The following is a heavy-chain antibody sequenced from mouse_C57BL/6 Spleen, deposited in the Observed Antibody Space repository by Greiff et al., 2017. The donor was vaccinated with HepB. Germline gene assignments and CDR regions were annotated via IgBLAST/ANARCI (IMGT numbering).Heavy chain of an antibody. Sequence: VQLQESGPELVKPGASVKISCKASGYAFSSSWMNWVKQRPGKGLEWIGRIYPGDGDTNYNGKFKGKATLTADKSSSTAYMQLSSLTSEDSAVYFCARSNYDGSGYGYFDVWGTGTTVTVSS. V-gene: IGHV1-82*01. D-gene: IGHD1-1*01. CDR2: IYPGDGDT. CDR1: GYAFSSSW. CDR3: ARSNYDGSGYGYFDV. J-gene: IGHJ1*03.